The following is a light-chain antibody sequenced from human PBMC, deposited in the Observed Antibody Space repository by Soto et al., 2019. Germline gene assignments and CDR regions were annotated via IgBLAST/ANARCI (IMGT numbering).Light chain of an antibody. CDR3: QEYNTWPWT. J-gene: IGKJ1*01. CDR2: GAS. Sequence: ETLMTQSPATLSVSPGERATLSCRASQSVNNNLAWYQQKLGQAHRVLIYGASTRATGIPARFTGSGSGTEFILTIASLQSEDSAVYYCQEYNTWPWTFGQGTKVDIK. CDR1: QSVNNN. V-gene: IGKV3-15*01.